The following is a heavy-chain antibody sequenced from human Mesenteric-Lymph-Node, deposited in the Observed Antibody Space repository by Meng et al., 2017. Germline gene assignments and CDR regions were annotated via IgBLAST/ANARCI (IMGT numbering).Heavy chain of an antibody. CDR1: GGSISSGGYY. Sequence: QVQLQESGPGLVKPSQTLSPPCTVSGGSISSGGYYWSWIRQHPGKGLEWIGYIHSSGSTYYNPSLRSRLTISVDTSKNQFSLKLSSVTAADTAVYYCARASYGSGSPLGESWFDPWGQGTLVTVSS. V-gene: IGHV4-31*03. CDR3: ARASYGSGSPLGESWFDP. J-gene: IGHJ5*02. CDR2: IHSSGST. D-gene: IGHD3-10*01.